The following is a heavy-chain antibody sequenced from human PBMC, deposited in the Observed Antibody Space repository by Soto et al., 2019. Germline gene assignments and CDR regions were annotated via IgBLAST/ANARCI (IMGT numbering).Heavy chain of an antibody. Sequence: SVKVSCKASGGTFSSYAISWVRQAPGQGLEWMGGIIPIFGTANYAQKFQGRVTITADESTSTAYMELSSLRSEDTAVYYCARAEEDFWSGYYQPWFDPWGQGSLVTVSS. CDR1: GGTFSSYA. CDR2: IIPIFGTA. CDR3: ARAEEDFWSGYYQPWFDP. D-gene: IGHD3-3*01. V-gene: IGHV1-69*13. J-gene: IGHJ5*02.